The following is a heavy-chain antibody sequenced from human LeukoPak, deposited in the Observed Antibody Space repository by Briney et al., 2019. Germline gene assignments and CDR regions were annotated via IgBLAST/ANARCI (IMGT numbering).Heavy chain of an antibody. J-gene: IGHJ4*02. CDR2: MNPNSGNT. D-gene: IGHD3-10*01. V-gene: IGHV1-8*01. CDR1: GYTSTSYD. Sequence: GASVKVFCKASGYTSTSYDINWVRQATGQGLEWMGWMNPNSGNTGYAQKFQGRVTMTRNTSISTAYMELSSLRSEDTAVYYCARGTPGWALWFGESLQYYFDYWGQGTLVTVSS. CDR3: ARGTPGWALWFGESLQYYFDY.